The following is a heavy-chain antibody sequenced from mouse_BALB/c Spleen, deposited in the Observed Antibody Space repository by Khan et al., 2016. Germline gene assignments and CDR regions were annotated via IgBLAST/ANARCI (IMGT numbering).Heavy chain of an antibody. CDR1: GFDFSRYW. CDR3: ASTFWYFDV. V-gene: IGHV4-1*02. J-gene: IGHJ1*01. Sequence: EVKLLESGGGLVQPGGSLKLSCAATGFDFSRYWMSWVRQAPGKGLEWIGEINPDSSTINYTPSLKDKFIISRDNAKNMLYLQMSKVRSEDTALYYGASTFWYFDVWGAGTTVTVSS. CDR2: INPDSSTI.